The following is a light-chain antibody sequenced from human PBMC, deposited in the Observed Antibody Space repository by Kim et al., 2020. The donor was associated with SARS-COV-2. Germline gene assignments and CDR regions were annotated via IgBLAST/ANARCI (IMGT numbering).Light chain of an antibody. CDR1: SWHRSYG. CDR2: VNSDGSQ. J-gene: IGLJ3*02. CDR3: QTWGTGIRV. Sequence: APVQPTWTLRSWHRSYGIAWAPQEAEEGPWELKKVNSDGSQSKGDGIPDRFSGSSSGAERYLTISSLQSEDEADYYCQTWGTGIRVFGGGTQLTVL. V-gene: IGLV4-69*01.